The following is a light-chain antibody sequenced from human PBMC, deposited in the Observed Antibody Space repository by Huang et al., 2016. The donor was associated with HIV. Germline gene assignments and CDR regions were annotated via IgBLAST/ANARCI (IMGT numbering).Light chain of an antibody. J-gene: IGKJ2*01. CDR1: QSITNFN. CDR3: QHYGSSPYT. Sequence: EIVLTQSPATLSLSPGERATLSCGASQSITNFNLAWYQQKRGLAPRLLIYDASNGASGIPPRFSGSGSGTDFTLTITRLEPEDVGIYYCQHYGSSPYTFGQGTKVEIK. CDR2: DAS. V-gene: IGKV3D-20*01.